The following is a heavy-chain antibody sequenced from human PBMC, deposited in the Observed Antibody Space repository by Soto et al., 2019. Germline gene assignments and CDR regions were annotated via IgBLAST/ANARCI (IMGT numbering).Heavy chain of an antibody. CDR3: ARDAPPEDY. CDR1: GYTFTSYG. V-gene: IGHV1-18*01. CDR2: ISAYNGNT. Sequence: QVQLVQSGAEVKKPGASVKVSCKASGYTFTSYGISWVRQAPGQGLEWMGWISAYNGNTNYAQKPQXXXTXXTDTATSTAYMELRSLRSDDTAVYYCARDAPPEDYWGQGTLVTVSS. J-gene: IGHJ4*02.